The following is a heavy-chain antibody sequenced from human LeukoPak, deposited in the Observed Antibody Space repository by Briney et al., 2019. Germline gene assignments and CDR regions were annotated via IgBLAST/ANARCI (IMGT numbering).Heavy chain of an antibody. CDR2: IKQDGSEK. J-gene: IGHJ5*01. CDR1: GFTFSSYW. V-gene: IGHV3-7*01. CDR3: ARDIASCSDTTCYDLRFDS. Sequence: GGSLRLSCAASGFTFSSYWMSWVRQAPGKGREWVANIKQDGSEKYVDSVKGRFTISRDNAKNRLYLQMNSLRAEDTAVYYCARDIASCSDTTCYDLRFDSWGQGTLVTVSS. D-gene: IGHD2-15*01.